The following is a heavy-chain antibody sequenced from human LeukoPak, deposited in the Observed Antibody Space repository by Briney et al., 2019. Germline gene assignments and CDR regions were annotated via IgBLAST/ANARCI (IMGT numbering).Heavy chain of an antibody. CDR1: GGTFSSYG. V-gene: IGHV1-69*06. D-gene: IGHD3-22*01. J-gene: IGHJ1*01. CDR3: ARDYYYDSSGYHPAEYFNH. CDR2: IIPIFGTT. Sequence: SVKVSCKASGGTFSSYGISWVRQAPGQGLEWMARIIPIFGTTNYAQKFQGRVTITADTSTSIAYMDLRSLRSEDTAVYDCARDYYYDSSGYHPAEYFNHWGQGTLVTVSS.